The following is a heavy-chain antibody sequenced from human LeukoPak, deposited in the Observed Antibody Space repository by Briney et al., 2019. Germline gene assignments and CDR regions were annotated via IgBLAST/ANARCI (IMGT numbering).Heavy chain of an antibody. CDR1: GFTVSSNY. J-gene: IGHJ4*02. V-gene: IGHV3-66*02. Sequence: GGSLRLSCAASGFTVSSNYMSWVRPAPGKGLEWVSLIYSGGGTYYGDSVKGRFTISRDNSKNTLYLQMNSLRAEDTAVYYCARDRRLTIFGVVIDSFDYWGQGTLVTVSS. CDR3: ARDRRLTIFGVVIDSFDY. CDR2: IYSGGGT. D-gene: IGHD3-3*01.